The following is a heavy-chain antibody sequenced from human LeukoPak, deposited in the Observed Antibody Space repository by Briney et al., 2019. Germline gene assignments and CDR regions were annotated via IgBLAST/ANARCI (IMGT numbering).Heavy chain of an antibody. V-gene: IGHV1-2*02. J-gene: IGHJ5*02. CDR2: INPNSGGT. D-gene: IGHD3-22*01. Sequence: ASVTVSCTASGYTFTGYYMHWVRQAPGQGLEWMGWINPNSGGTNYAQKFQGRVTMTRDTSISTAYMELSRLRSDDTAVYYCARIVVPTGMWFDPWGQGTLVTVSS. CDR1: GYTFTGYY. CDR3: ARIVVPTGMWFDP.